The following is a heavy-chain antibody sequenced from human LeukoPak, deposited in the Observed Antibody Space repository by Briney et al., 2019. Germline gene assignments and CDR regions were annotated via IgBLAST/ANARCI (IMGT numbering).Heavy chain of an antibody. Sequence: KPSETLSLHCTVSGGSISSYYWGWIRQPAREGPEWIGRIYTSGSTNYNPSLKSRVTMSVDTSKNQFSLKLSSVTAADTAVYYCARVRTYYYDSSGYYGAPGAFDIWGQGTMVTVSS. J-gene: IGHJ3*02. CDR2: IYTSGST. CDR1: GGSISSYY. V-gene: IGHV4-4*07. D-gene: IGHD3-22*01. CDR3: ARVRTYYYDSSGYYGAPGAFDI.